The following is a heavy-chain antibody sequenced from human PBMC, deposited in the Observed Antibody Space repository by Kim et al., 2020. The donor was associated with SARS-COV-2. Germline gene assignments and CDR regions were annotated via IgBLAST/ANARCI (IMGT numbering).Heavy chain of an antibody. V-gene: IGHV3-30*18. J-gene: IGHJ4*02. Sequence: GGSLRLSCAASGFTFSSYGMHWVRQAPGKGLEWVAVISYDGSNKYYADSVKGRFTISRDNSKNTLYLQMNSLRAEDTAVYYCAKARGIAALYYFDYWGQG. CDR3: AKARGIAALYYFDY. D-gene: IGHD6-13*01. CDR2: ISYDGSNK. CDR1: GFTFSSYG.